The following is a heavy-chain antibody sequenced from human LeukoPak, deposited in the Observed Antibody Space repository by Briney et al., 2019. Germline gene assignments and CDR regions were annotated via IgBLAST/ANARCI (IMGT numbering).Heavy chain of an antibody. D-gene: IGHD4-23*01. CDR1: GYTFTSYY. CDR3: ARDSFRTTVVTFPSDY. V-gene: IGHV1-46*01. Sequence: ASVKVSCKASGYTFTSYYVHWVRQAPGQGLEWMGIINPSGGSTTYAQKFQGRVTMTRDMSTSTVYMELSSLRSEDTAVYYCARDSFRTTVVTFPSDYWGQGTLVTVSS. J-gene: IGHJ4*02. CDR2: INPSGGST.